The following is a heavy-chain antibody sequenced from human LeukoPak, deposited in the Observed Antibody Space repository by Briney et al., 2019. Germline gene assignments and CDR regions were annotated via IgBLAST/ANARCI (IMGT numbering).Heavy chain of an antibody. D-gene: IGHD1-26*01. V-gene: IGHV1-18*01. Sequence: GASVKVSGKASGYTFTSYGISWVRRALGQGLEWMGWISAYNGNTNYAQKLQGRVTVTTDTSTSTAYMELRSLRSDDTAVYYCARGGSSGTYGFDHWGQGTLVTVSS. CDR2: ISAYNGNT. CDR1: GYTFTSYG. J-gene: IGHJ4*02. CDR3: ARGGSSGTYGFDH.